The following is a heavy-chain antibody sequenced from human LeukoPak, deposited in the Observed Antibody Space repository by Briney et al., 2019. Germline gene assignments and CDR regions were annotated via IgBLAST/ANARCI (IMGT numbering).Heavy chain of an antibody. J-gene: IGHJ4*02. Sequence: ASVKVSCKASGYTFTGYYMHWVRQAPGQGLEWMGWISAYNGNTNYAQKLQGRVTMTTDTSTSTAYMELRSLRSDDTAVYYCARVVRDYYDSSGYDLLDYWGQGTLVTVSS. CDR3: ARVVRDYYDSSGYDLLDY. CDR2: ISAYNGNT. V-gene: IGHV1-18*04. D-gene: IGHD3-22*01. CDR1: GYTFTGYY.